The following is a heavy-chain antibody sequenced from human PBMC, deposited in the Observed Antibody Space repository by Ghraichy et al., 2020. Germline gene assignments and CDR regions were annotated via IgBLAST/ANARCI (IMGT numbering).Heavy chain of an antibody. CDR2: VYYSGST. J-gene: IGHJ3*02. CDR1: GGSISSGGYY. Sequence: TLSLTCTVSGGSISSGGYYWGWIRQPPGKGLEWIGNVYYSGSTYHNPSLKSRVTISVDTSKNQFSLRLNSVTAADMAVYYCARVHCSTTTCYFPDAFDIWGQGTMVTVSS. V-gene: IGHV4-39*01. D-gene: IGHD2-2*01. CDR3: ARVHCSTTTCYFPDAFDI.